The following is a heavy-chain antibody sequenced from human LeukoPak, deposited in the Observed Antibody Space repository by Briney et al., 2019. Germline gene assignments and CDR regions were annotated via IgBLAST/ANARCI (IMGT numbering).Heavy chain of an antibody. CDR2: IHHSGGT. Sequence: PSETLSLTCAVYGGSFSGWWSWIRQPPGKGLEWIGEIHHSGGTKYNPSLRSLDTVSADTSKRQISLKMTSVTAADTAIYYCARHNGWAFDIWGQGTVVTVSS. CDR1: GGSFSGW. V-gene: IGHV4-34*01. CDR3: ARHNGWAFDI. D-gene: IGHD2-15*01. J-gene: IGHJ3*02.